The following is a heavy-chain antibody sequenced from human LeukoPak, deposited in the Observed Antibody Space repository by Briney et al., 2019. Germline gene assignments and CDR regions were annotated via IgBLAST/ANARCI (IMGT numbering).Heavy chain of an antibody. CDR2: IYDSEST. D-gene: IGHD1-26*01. J-gene: IGHJ4*02. CDR3: AKSGGYGLIDY. Sequence: SETLSLTCTVSGYSISSDYYWGWIRQPPGKGLEWIGSIYDSESTYYNPSLKSRVTISIETSKNQISLRLKSVTAADTAMYYCAKSGGYGLIDYWGQGTLVTVSS. V-gene: IGHV4-38-2*02. CDR1: GYSISSDYY.